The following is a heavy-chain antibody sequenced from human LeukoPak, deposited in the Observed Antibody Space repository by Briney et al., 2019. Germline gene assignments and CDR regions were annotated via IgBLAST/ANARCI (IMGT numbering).Heavy chain of an antibody. J-gene: IGHJ4*02. Sequence: GASVKVSCKASGYTFTGYYMHWVRQAPGQGLEWMGRIIPILGIANYAQKFQGRVTITADKSTGTAYMELSSLRSEDTAVYYCARDLLYSSSSLTFDYWDQGTLVTVSS. V-gene: IGHV1-69*04. CDR2: IIPILGIA. CDR3: ARDLLYSSSSLTFDY. CDR1: GYTFTGYY. D-gene: IGHD6-6*01.